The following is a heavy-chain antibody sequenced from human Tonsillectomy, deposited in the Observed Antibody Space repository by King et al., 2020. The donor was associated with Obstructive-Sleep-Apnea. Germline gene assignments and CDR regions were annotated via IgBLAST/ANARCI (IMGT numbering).Heavy chain of an antibody. CDR2: INHSGST. V-gene: IGHV4-34*01. D-gene: IGHD1-26*01. J-gene: IGHJ3*02. CDR3: SRESPIVGATVFRDFES. Sequence: VQLQQWGAGLLKPSATLSLTCAVYGGSFSAYYWSWIRQPPGKGLEWIGEINHSGSTNYNPSLKSRVTISVDTSKNQFCLKLSSVTAADTAIYYCSRESPIVGATVFRDFESWGQGTMVTVSS. CDR1: GGSFSAYY.